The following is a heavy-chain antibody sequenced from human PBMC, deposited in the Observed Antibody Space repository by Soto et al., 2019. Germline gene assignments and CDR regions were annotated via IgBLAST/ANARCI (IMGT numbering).Heavy chain of an antibody. V-gene: IGHV3-23*01. D-gene: IGHD3-22*01. CDR1: GFTFSSYA. Sequence: EVQLLESGGGLVQPGGSLRLSCAGSGFTFSSYAMSWVRQAPGKGLEWVSAISGSGGSTYYADSVKGRFTISRDNSKNTLYLQMNSLRAEDTAVYYCAKVLNYYDSSGYWGEFDYWGQGTLVTVSS. CDR2: ISGSGGST. CDR3: AKVLNYYDSSGYWGEFDY. J-gene: IGHJ4*02.